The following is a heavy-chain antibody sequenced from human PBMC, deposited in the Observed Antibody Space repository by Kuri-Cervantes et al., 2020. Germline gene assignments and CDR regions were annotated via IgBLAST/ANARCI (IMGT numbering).Heavy chain of an antibody. CDR3: ARGAGDYGGNSDY. V-gene: IGHV4-34*01. J-gene: IGHJ4*02. CDR1: GGSFSGYH. D-gene: IGHD4-23*01. Sequence: GSLRLSCAVYGGSFSGYHWTWIRQPPGKGLEWIGEINHSGSTNYNPSLKSRVTMSVDTSKNQFSLKLSSVTAADTAVYYCARGAGDYGGNSDYWGQGTLVTVSS. CDR2: INHSGST.